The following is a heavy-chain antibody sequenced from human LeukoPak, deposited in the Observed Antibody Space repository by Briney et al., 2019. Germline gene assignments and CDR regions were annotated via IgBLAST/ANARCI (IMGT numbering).Heavy chain of an antibody. D-gene: IGHD3-22*01. CDR3: ARDPNYHDTSGYYLGY. Sequence: GGSLRLSCAASGFTVSNNYTSWVRQAPGKGLEWVSVIYSGGSTSYADSVKGRFTISRDNSKNTLYLQLNSLRAEDTAVYYCARDPNYHDTSGYYLGYWGQGTPVTVSS. V-gene: IGHV3-53*01. J-gene: IGHJ4*02. CDR1: GFTVSNNY. CDR2: IYSGGST.